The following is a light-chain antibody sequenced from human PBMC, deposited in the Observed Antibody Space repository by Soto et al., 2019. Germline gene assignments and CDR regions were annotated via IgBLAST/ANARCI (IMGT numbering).Light chain of an antibody. Sequence: QSVLTQPASVSGSPGQSITISCTGTRSDVGTYTLVSWYQQHPGKAPKLVIYEVNKRPAGVSKRFYGSRSGDTASLTISGLQAEDEADYYWSSYAGPITFYVFGTGTKVTVL. CDR1: RSDVGTYTL. J-gene: IGLJ1*01. CDR3: SSYAGPITFYV. CDR2: EVN. V-gene: IGLV2-23*02.